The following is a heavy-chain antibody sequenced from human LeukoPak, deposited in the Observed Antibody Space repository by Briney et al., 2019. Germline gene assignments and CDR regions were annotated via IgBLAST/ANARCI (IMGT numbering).Heavy chain of an antibody. CDR2: INNDGSST. CDR1: GFTFSTYW. J-gene: IGHJ4*02. D-gene: IGHD3-10*01. CDR3: ARDARGSGSYYPLKY. Sequence: QPGGSLRLSCAASGFTFSTYWMHWVRQAPGKGLVWVSRINNDGSSTNYADSVKGRFTISRDNAKNSLYLQMNSLRDEDTAVYYCARDARGSGSYYPLKYWGQGTLVTVSS. V-gene: IGHV3-74*01.